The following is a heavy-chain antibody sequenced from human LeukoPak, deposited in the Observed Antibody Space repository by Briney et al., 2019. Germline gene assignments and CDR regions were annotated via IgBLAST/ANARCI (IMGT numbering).Heavy chain of an antibody. V-gene: IGHV3-33*01. Sequence: GRSLRLSCAASGFTFSSHGMHWVRQAPGKGLEWVAVIWYDGTKKYYADSVKGRFTISRDNSKNTLYLQMNSLRAEDTAVYYCARVYPDVDFWGGYYLLDFWGQGTLVTVPS. CDR1: GFTFSSHG. CDR3: ARVYPDVDFWGGYYLLDF. D-gene: IGHD3-3*01. J-gene: IGHJ4*02. CDR2: IWYDGTKK.